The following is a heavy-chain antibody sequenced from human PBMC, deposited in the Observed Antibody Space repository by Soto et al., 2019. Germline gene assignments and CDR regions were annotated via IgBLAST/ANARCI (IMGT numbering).Heavy chain of an antibody. CDR1: GFTFGTYS. CDR3: ARACSGGICYFYYYLDV. CDR2: ISSSSSTI. Sequence: GGSLRLSCAASGFTFGTYSMNWVRQAPGKGLEWVSYISSSSSTIYYADSVKGRFTISRDNAKNSLYLQMNSLRAEDTAVYYCARACSGGICYFYYYLDVWGKGTTVTVSS. V-gene: IGHV3-48*01. D-gene: IGHD2-15*01. J-gene: IGHJ6*03.